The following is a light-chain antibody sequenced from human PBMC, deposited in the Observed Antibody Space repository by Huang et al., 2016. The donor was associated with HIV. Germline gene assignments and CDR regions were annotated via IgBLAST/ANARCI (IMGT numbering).Light chain of an antibody. Sequence: EIVLTQSPATLSLSPGERATLSCRASQSVSSYLAWYQQGPGRAPRLLIYDASSRATGIPDRFSGSGSGTDFTLTISSLEPEDFAVYYCQQRGNWPLTFGGGTKVEIK. CDR1: QSVSSY. CDR2: DAS. V-gene: IGKV3-11*01. J-gene: IGKJ4*01. CDR3: QQRGNWPLT.